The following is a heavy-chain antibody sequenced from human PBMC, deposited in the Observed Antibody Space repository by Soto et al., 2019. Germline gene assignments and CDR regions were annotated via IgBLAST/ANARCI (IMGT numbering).Heavy chain of an antibody. CDR1: GFTFSSYC. Sequence: GSLRLSCTASGFTFSSYCMSWVRQAPGKGLEWVANIKEDGNGKHYVDSVKGRFTIPRDNAKNSLYLQMNSLRVEDTAVYYCARHYGSGTYLYYGMDVWGQGTTVTVSS. CDR3: ARHYGSGTYLYYGMDV. D-gene: IGHD3-10*01. J-gene: IGHJ6*02. V-gene: IGHV3-7*01. CDR2: IKEDGNGK.